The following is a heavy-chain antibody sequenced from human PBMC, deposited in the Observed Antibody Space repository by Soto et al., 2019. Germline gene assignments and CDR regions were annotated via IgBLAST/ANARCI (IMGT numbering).Heavy chain of an antibody. Sequence: GGSLRLSCAASGFTFSSYAMSWVRQAPGKGLEWVSAISGSGGSTYYADSVKGRFTISRDNSKNTLYLQMNSLRAEDTAVHYCAKSQTGGSSGWFDPWGQGTLVTVSS. V-gene: IGHV3-23*01. CDR1: GFTFSSYA. CDR2: ISGSGGST. CDR3: AKSQTGGSSGWFDP. D-gene: IGHD6-6*01. J-gene: IGHJ5*02.